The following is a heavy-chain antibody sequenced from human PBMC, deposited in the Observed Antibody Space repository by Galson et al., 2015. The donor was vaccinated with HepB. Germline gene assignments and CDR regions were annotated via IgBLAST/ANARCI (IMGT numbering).Heavy chain of an antibody. V-gene: IGHV5-10-1*01. CDR1: GYSFTSYW. J-gene: IGHJ6*02. D-gene: IGHD2-2*01. CDR3: ATQGYCSSTSCHNSSPAQDYYYGMDV. CDR2: IDPSDSYT. Sequence: QSGAEVKKPGESLRISCKGSGYSFTSYWISWVRQMPGKGLEWMGRIDPSDSYTNYSPSFQGHVTISADKSISTAYLQWSSLKASDTAMYYCATQGYCSSTSCHNSSPAQDYYYGMDVWGQGTTVTVSS.